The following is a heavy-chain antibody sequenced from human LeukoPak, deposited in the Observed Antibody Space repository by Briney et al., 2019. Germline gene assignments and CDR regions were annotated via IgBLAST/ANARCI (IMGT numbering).Heavy chain of an antibody. V-gene: IGHV3-23*01. CDR2: ISGSGGST. CDR1: GFTFSSYG. Sequence: GGSLRLSCAASGFTFSSYGMSWVRQAPGKGLEWVSAISGSGGSTYYADSVKGRFTISRDNSKITLYLQMNSLRAEDTAVYYCAKGGESLRYFDWLYGLYFDYWGKGTLVTVSS. CDR3: AKGGESLRYFDWLYGLYFDY. J-gene: IGHJ4*02. D-gene: IGHD3-9*01.